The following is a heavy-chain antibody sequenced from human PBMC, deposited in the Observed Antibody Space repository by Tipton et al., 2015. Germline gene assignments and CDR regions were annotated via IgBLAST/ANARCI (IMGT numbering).Heavy chain of an antibody. CDR2: ISHSGNT. D-gene: IGHD3-9*01. J-gene: IGHJ4*02. Sequence: TLSLTCTVSGGSISSSSYYWSWIRQSPGKGLEWIGSISHSGNTYYNPSLKSRVTMSRDTSKNQFSLKLTSVTAADTAVYYCACQDYDSLTRDYQTVDYWGQGTLVTVSS. CDR1: GGSISSSSYY. CDR3: ACQDYDSLTRDYQTVDY. V-gene: IGHV4-39*07.